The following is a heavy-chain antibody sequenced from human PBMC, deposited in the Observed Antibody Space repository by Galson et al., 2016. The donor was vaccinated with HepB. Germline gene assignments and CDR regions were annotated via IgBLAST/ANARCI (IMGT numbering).Heavy chain of an antibody. Sequence: TLSLTCTVSGGSMSTYYWSWIRQPPGKGLEWIGYIYYSGSTNCNPSLKSRVTISGDTSKNQFSLKLRSVTAADTAVYYCAKDNSGSYIDYWGQGILVTVSS. J-gene: IGHJ4*02. CDR2: IYYSGST. CDR1: GGSMSTYY. V-gene: IGHV4-59*12. D-gene: IGHD1-26*01. CDR3: AKDNSGSYIDY.